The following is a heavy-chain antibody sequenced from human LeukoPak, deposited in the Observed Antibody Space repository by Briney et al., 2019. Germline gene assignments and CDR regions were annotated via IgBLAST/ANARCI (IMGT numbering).Heavy chain of an antibody. CDR3: ATGGRRGPWSGYAHLYYFDY. Sequence: GASVKVSCKVSGYTLTELSMHWVRQAPGKGLEWMGGFDPEDGETIYAQKFQGRVTMTEDTSTDTAYMELSSLRSEDTAVYYCATGGRRGPWSGYAHLYYFDYWGQGTLVTVSS. J-gene: IGHJ4*02. CDR1: GYTLTELS. D-gene: IGHD3-3*01. CDR2: FDPEDGET. V-gene: IGHV1-24*01.